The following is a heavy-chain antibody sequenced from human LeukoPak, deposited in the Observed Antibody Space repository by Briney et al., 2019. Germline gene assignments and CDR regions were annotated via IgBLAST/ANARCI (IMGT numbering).Heavy chain of an antibody. CDR1: GFTFSSYG. CDR3: AREPGIAAAGKDY. V-gene: IGHV3-30*02. D-gene: IGHD6-13*01. Sequence: GGSLRLSCAASGFTFSSYGMHWVRQAPGKGLEWVAFIRYDGSNKYYADSVKGRFTISRDNAKNSLYLQMNSLRAEDTAVYYCAREPGIAAAGKDYWGQGTLVTVSS. J-gene: IGHJ4*02. CDR2: IRYDGSNK.